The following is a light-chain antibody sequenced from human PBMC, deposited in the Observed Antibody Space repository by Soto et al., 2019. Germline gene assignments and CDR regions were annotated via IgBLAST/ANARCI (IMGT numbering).Light chain of an antibody. CDR2: GAS. J-gene: IGKJ2*01. V-gene: IGKV3-20*01. Sequence: EIVLTQSPGTLSLSPGDRANLSCRTSQSVPSNYLAWYQQNPGQAPRLLIYGASSRPGGIPDRFSGSGSGTDFTLTINRLEPEDFAVYYCQQYGSSPRTFGQGTKVEIK. CDR1: QSVPSNY. CDR3: QQYGSSPRT.